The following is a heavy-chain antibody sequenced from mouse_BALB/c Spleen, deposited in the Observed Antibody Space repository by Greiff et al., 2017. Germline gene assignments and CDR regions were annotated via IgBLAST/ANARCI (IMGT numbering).Heavy chain of an antibody. CDR2: IWSGGST. CDR3: ARNFGITYWFAY. CDR1: GFSLTSYG. Sequence: QVHVKQSGPGLVQPSQSLSITCTVSGFSLTSYGVHWVRQSPGKGLEWLGVIWSGGSTDYNAAFISRLSISKDNSKSQVFFKMNSLQANDTAIYYCARNFGITYWFAYWGQGTLVTVSA. J-gene: IGHJ3*01. D-gene: IGHD2-4*01. V-gene: IGHV2-2*02.